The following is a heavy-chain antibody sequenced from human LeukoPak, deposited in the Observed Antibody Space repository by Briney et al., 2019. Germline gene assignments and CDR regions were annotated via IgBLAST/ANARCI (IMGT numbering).Heavy chain of an antibody. J-gene: IGHJ4*02. V-gene: IGHV1-69*04. CDR1: GYTFTSYY. D-gene: IGHD5-24*01. Sequence: SVKVSCKASGYTFTSYYMHWVRQAPGQGLEWMGRIIPILGIANYAQKFQGRVTITADKSTSTAYMELSSLRSEDTAVYYCAGVRGDGYNPYWGQGTLVTVSS. CDR2: IIPILGIA. CDR3: AGVRGDGYNPY.